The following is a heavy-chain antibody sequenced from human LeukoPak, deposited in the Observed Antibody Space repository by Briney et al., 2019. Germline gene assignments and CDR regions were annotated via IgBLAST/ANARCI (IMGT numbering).Heavy chain of an antibody. Sequence: GGSLRLSCAASGFTFSNAWMSWVRQAPGKGLEWVGRIKSKTDGGTTDYAAPVKGRFTISRDDSKNTLYLQMNSLKTEDTAVYYCTTGVMITFGGVIVFDYWGQGTLVTVSS. V-gene: IGHV3-15*01. CDR2: IKSKTDGGTT. CDR1: GFTFSNAW. D-gene: IGHD3-16*02. CDR3: TTGVMITFGGVIVFDY. J-gene: IGHJ4*02.